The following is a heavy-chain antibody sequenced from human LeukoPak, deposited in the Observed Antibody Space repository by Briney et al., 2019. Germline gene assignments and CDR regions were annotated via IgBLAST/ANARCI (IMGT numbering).Heavy chain of an antibody. D-gene: IGHD3-22*01. CDR1: GYTFTGYY. J-gene: IGHJ4*02. V-gene: IGHV1-2*02. CDR3: ARGAEVSGYPVFQH. CDR2: INPNSGGT. Sequence: ASVKVSCKASGYTFTGYYMHWVRQAPGQGLEWMGWINPNSGGTNYAQKFQGRVTMTRDTSISTAYMELSRLRSDDTAVYYCARGAEVSGYPVFQHWGQGALVTVSS.